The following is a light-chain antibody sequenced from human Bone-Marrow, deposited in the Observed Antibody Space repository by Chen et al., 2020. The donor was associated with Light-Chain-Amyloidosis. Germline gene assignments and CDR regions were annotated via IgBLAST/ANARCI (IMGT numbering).Light chain of an antibody. CDR3: QSADSSGTYEVI. J-gene: IGLJ2*01. V-gene: IGLV3-25*03. CDR1: DLPTKY. CDR2: RDT. Sequence: ELTQPPSVSVSPGQTARITCSGDDLPTKYAYWYQQKPGQAPVLVIHRDTQRPSGISERFSGSGSGTTATLTISGVQAEDEADYPCQSADSSGTYEVIFGGGTKLTVL.